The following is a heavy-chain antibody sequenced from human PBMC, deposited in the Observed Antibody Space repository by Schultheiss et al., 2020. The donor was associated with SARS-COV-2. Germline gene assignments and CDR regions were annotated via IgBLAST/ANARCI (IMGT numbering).Heavy chain of an antibody. CDR2: ISGSSRYI. D-gene: IGHD2-15*01. CDR3: VRDRSWWTPYNCFDL. Sequence: GGSLRLSCAASGFTFSSYEMSWIRQAPGKGLEWVSYISGSSRYIYNADSVKGRFTISRDNAKNSLYLQMNSLRAEDTAVYYCVRDRSWWTPYNCFDLWGRGTLVTVSS. V-gene: IGHV3-48*03. CDR1: GFTFSSYE. J-gene: IGHJ5*02.